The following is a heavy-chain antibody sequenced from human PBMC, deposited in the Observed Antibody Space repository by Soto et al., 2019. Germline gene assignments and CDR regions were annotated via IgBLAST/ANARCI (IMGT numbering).Heavy chain of an antibody. V-gene: IGHV4-30-2*01. J-gene: IGHJ4*02. D-gene: IGHD1-20*01. CDR2: IYHSGST. CDR3: ARAGSITGTTHFDY. Sequence: NPSETLSLTCAVSGGSISSGGYSWSWIRQPPGKGLEWIGYIYHSGSTYYNPSLKSRVTISVDRSKNQFSLKLSSVTAADTAVYYCARAGSITGTTHFDYWGQGTLVTVSS. CDR1: GGSISSGGYS.